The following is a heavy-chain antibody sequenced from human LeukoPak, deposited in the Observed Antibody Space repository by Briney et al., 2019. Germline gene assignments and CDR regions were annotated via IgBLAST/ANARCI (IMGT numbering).Heavy chain of an antibody. CDR2: INPNSGGT. V-gene: IGHV1-2*02. CDR1: GYTFTGYY. CDR3: ARDSSGWYGRGYYFDY. D-gene: IGHD6-19*01. J-gene: IGHJ4*02. Sequence: ASVKVSCKASGYTFTGYYMHWVRQAPGQGLEWMGWINPNSGGTNYAQKFQGRVTMTRDTSISTAYMELRRLRSDDTAVYYCARDSSGWYGRGYYFDYWGQGTLVTVSS.